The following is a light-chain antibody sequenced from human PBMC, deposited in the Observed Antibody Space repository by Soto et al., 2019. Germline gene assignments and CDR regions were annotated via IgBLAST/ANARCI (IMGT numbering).Light chain of an antibody. CDR3: QQYGRPPD. CDR2: GAS. J-gene: IGKJ5*01. V-gene: IGKV3-20*01. Sequence: ETVLTQSPGTLSLSPGERATLYCRASQSVSSSYLAWYQQKPGQAPRLLIYGASSRATGIPDRFSGSGSGTDFPLTISIQEEEDSAVYYWQQYGRPPDFGQGTRLEIK. CDR1: QSVSSSY.